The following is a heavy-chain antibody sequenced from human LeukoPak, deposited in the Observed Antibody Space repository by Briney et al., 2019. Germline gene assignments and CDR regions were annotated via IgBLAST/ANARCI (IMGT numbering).Heavy chain of an antibody. D-gene: IGHD1-1*01. V-gene: IGHV4-39*01. CDR3: ARQNLNDMVNWFDP. CDR1: GGSISSSSYY. CDR2: IYYSGST. J-gene: IGHJ5*02. Sequence: PSETLSLTCTVSGGSISSSSYYWGWLRQPPGKGLEWIGSIYYSGSTYYNPSLKSRVTICVDTSKNQFSLTLSSVTDADTAEYFFARQNLNDMVNWFDPWGQGTLVTVSS.